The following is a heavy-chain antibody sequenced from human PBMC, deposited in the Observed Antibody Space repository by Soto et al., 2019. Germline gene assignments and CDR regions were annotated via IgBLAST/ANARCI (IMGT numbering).Heavy chain of an antibody. D-gene: IGHD6-13*01. CDR1: GFTFSSYG. Sequence: GGSLRLSCAASGFTFSSYGMHWVRQAPGKGLEWVAVIWYDGSNKYYADSVKGRFTISRDNSKNTLYLQMNSLRAEDTAVYYCARDLFIAAAVIGHYYGMDVWGQGTTVTVSS. CDR3: ARDLFIAAAVIGHYYGMDV. J-gene: IGHJ6*02. V-gene: IGHV3-33*01. CDR2: IWYDGSNK.